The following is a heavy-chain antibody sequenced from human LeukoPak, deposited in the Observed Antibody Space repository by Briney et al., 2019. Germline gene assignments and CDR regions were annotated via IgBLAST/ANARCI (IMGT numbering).Heavy chain of an antibody. V-gene: IGHV4-61*02. CDR3: ARETIAVALSADY. CDR1: GVSVANGNYY. J-gene: IGHJ4*02. Sequence: PSQTLSLTCNVSGVSVANGNYYWGWIRQPAGKGLEWIGRIYKSGNTYSSPSLKSRVTVSIHPSSNQFSLTLRSVTAADTAIYYCARETIAVALSADYWGQGALVTVSS. CDR2: IYKSGNT. D-gene: IGHD6-19*01.